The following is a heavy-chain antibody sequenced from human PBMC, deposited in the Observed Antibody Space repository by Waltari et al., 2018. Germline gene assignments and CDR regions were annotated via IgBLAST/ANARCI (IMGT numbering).Heavy chain of an antibody. CDR3: TTLDAPWGG. D-gene: IGHD7-27*01. J-gene: IGHJ4*01. Sequence: EVQMVESGGGSMKPGDSLRLSCVASGFTFTPAWLTWVRQAPGKGLEWVGRMKRKSDGATTDFAAPVKGRFSISREDSQNMVFLQMNSLRTEDTAVYYCTTLDAPWGGWGHGTLVTVS. V-gene: IGHV3-15*01. CDR1: GFTFTPAW. CDR2: MKRKSDGATT.